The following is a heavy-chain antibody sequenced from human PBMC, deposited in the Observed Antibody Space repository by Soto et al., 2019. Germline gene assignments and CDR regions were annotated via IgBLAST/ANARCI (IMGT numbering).Heavy chain of an antibody. D-gene: IGHD3-3*01. CDR2: ISTDNGNT. V-gene: IGHV1-18*01. J-gene: IGHJ6*02. CDR1: GYTFTNSG. CDR3: ARDQGITTFGVYSMYYYGMDV. Sequence: QVQLVQSGAEVKKPGASVKVSCKASGYTFTNSGISWVRQAPGQGLEWMGWISTDNGNTNYAQHLQGRVSMTTDTSTSTAYMDLRSLRSPDTAVYYCARDQGITTFGVYSMYYYGMDVWGQGTTVTVSS.